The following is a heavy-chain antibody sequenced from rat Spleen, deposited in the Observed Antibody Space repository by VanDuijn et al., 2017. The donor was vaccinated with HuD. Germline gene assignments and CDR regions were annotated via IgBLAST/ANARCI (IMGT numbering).Heavy chain of an antibody. V-gene: IGHV5-7*01. CDR2: ISYDGSST. J-gene: IGHJ3*01. CDR3: ARHGDWEGFAY. Sequence: EVQLVESGGGLVQPGRSLKLSCAVSGFTFSDYNMAWVRQAPKKGLEWVATISYDGSSTYYRDSVKGRFTISRDNAKSTLYLQMDSLRSEDTATYYCARHGDWEGFAYWGQGTLVTVSS. CDR1: GFTFSDYN. D-gene: IGHD5-1*01.